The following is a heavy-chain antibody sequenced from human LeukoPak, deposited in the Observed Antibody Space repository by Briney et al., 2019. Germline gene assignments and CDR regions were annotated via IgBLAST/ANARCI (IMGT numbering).Heavy chain of an antibody. CDR2: IIPILGIA. V-gene: IGHV1-69*04. J-gene: IGHJ4*02. D-gene: IGHD6-6*01. CDR1: GGTFSSYA. Sequence: SVKVSCKASGGTFSSYAISWVRQAPGQGLEWMGRIIPILGIANYAQKFQGRVTITADKSTSTAYMELSSLRSEDTAVYYCARHWGYSSSPTYFDYWGQGTLVTASS. CDR3: ARHWGYSSSPTYFDY.